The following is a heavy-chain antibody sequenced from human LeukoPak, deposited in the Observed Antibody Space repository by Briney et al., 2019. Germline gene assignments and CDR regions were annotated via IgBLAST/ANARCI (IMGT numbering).Heavy chain of an antibody. J-gene: IGHJ4*02. V-gene: IGHV3-23*01. Sequence: GGSLRLSCAASGFTFTTYAMSWVRQASGKGLEWVSSVSGNGHHTYYADSVKGRFIISSDNSKNMVFLQMNSLRAEDTAVYYCAAGRGYLDYWGQGTLVTVSS. CDR3: AAGRGYLDY. CDR1: GFTFTTYA. D-gene: IGHD1-26*01. CDR2: VSGNGHHT.